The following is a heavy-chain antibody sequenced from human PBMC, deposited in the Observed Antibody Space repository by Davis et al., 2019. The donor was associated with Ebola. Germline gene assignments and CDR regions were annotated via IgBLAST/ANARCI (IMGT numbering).Heavy chain of an antibody. CDR2: ISSSSSYI. J-gene: IGHJ6*02. CDR1: GFTFSSYS. CDR3: ARDDDYGEFYYYYGMDV. Sequence: GGSLRLSCAASGFTFSSYSMNWVRQAPGKGLEWVSSISSSSSYIYYADSVKGRFTISRDNAKNSLYLQMNSLRAEDTAVYYCARDDDYGEFYYYYGMDVWGQGTTVTVSS. V-gene: IGHV3-21*01. D-gene: IGHD4-17*01.